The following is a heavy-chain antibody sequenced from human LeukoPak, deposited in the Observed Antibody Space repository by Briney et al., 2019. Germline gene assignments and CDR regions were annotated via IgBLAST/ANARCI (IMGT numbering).Heavy chain of an antibody. CDR1: GGTFSSYA. CDR2: IIPIFGTA. J-gene: IGHJ3*02. CDR3: ARAGYYYDSSGYYSKDAFDI. Sequence: SVKVSCKASGGTFSSYATSWVRQAPGQGLEWMGGIIPIFGTANYAQKFQGRVTITADKSTSTAYMELSSLRSEDTAVYYCARAGYYYDSSGYYSKDAFDIWGQGTMVTVSS. D-gene: IGHD3-22*01. V-gene: IGHV1-69*06.